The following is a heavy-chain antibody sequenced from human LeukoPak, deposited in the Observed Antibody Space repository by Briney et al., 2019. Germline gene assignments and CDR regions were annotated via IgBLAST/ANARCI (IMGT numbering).Heavy chain of an antibody. J-gene: IGHJ5*02. CDR3: ARAGARPNYYESSGRSWYDP. CDR2: INPSGGST. CDR1: GFTFTSYY. Sequence: ASVTLSCKASGFTFTSYYMHWVRQAPGQGLEWMGIINPSGGSTTYAKKFQGRVTMTRDTSTSTVYMEQNSLRSEDTAVYYCARAGARPNYYESSGRSWYDPWGQGTLVTVSS. D-gene: IGHD3-22*01. V-gene: IGHV1-46*01.